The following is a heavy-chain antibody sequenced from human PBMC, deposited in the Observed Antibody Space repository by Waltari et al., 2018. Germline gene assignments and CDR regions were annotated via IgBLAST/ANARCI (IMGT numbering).Heavy chain of an antibody. V-gene: IGHV1-2*02. CDR1: GYTFTGYY. J-gene: IGHJ6*01. D-gene: IGHD2-15*01. CDR3: AGLVVVAAAEPYGMDV. CDR2: INPNSGGT. Sequence: QVQLVQSGAEVKKPGASVKVSCKASGYTFTGYYMHWVRQAPGQGLEWMGWINPNSGGTNYAQKFQGRVTMTRDTSISTAYMELSRLRSDDTAVYYCAGLVVVAAAEPYGMDVWGQGTTVTVSS.